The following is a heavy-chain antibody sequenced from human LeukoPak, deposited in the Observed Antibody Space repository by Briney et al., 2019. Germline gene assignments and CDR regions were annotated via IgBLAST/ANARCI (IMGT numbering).Heavy chain of an antibody. CDR2: INSSSSYI. J-gene: IGHJ4*02. D-gene: IGHD6-19*01. CDR3: ARARGIAVAGTYALGFDY. V-gene: IGHV3-21*01. Sequence: GGSLRLSCVASRYTFSIYSMNWVRQAPGTGLEWVSSINSSSSYIYYADSVRGRFTISRDNAKKSLYLQMNSLRAEDTAVYYCARARGIAVAGTYALGFDYWGQGTLVTVSS. CDR1: RYTFSIYS.